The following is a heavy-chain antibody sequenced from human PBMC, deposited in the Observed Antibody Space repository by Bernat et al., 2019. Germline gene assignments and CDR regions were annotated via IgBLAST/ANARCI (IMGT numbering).Heavy chain of an antibody. V-gene: IGHV3-30*18. D-gene: IGHD2-21*02. Sequence: QVQLLESGGGVVQPGRSLRLSCAASGFTFSSYGMHWVRQAPGKGLEWVAVISYDGSNKYYADSVKGRFTISRDNSKNTLYLQMNSLRAEDTAVYYCAKDQSDPYYYYYCMDVWGQGTTVTVSS. CDR2: ISYDGSNK. J-gene: IGHJ6*02. CDR1: GFTFSSYG. CDR3: AKDQSDPYYYYYCMDV.